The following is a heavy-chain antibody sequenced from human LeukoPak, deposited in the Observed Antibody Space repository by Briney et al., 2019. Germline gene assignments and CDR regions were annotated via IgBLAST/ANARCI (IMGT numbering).Heavy chain of an antibody. V-gene: IGHV3-64*01. CDR1: GFTFSSYA. J-gene: IGHJ4*02. CDR3: ARSRNYGDYVFDY. D-gene: IGHD4-17*01. CDR2: ISSNGGST. Sequence: GGSLRLSCAASGFTFSSYAMHWVRQAPGKGLEYVSAISSNGGSTYYANSVKGRFTISRDNSKNTLYLQMGSLRAEDMAVYYCARSRNYGDYVFDYWGQGTLVTVSS.